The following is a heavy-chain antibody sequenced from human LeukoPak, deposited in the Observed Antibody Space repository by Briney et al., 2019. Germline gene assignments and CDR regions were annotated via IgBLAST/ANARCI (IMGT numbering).Heavy chain of an antibody. Sequence: SETLSLTCTVSGGSISSYYRSWIRQPPGKGLEWIGYIYYTGSTNYNPSLKSRVTISVDTSKNQFSLKLSSVTAADTAVYYCASSSWYGNWFDPWGQGTLVTVSS. D-gene: IGHD6-13*01. CDR2: IYYTGST. CDR3: ASSSWYGNWFDP. CDR1: GGSISSYY. J-gene: IGHJ5*02. V-gene: IGHV4-59*01.